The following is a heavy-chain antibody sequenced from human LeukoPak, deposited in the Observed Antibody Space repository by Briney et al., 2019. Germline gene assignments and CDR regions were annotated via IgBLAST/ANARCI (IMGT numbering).Heavy chain of an antibody. CDR1: GFXFDDYA. J-gene: IGHJ4*02. CDR3: AKDTGRGWDFDY. D-gene: IGHD6-19*01. Sequence: GGSLRLSCAASGFXFDDYAMHWVRQAPGKGLEWVSLINGGGGRTYYADSVKGRFTISRDNNKKSLYLQMNTLRTEDTALYYCAKDTGRGWDFDYWGQGTLVTVSS. CDR2: INGGGGRT. V-gene: IGHV3-43*02.